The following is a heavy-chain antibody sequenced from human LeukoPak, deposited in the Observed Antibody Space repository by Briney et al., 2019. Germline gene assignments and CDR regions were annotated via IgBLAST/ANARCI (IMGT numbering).Heavy chain of an antibody. CDR1: GGSIRSYF. CDR3: ARDPGGYMDV. D-gene: IGHD3-10*01. J-gene: IGHJ6*03. CDR2: VYYSGST. V-gene: IGHV4-59*01. Sequence: SETLSLTCTVSGGSIRSYFWSWIRQTPGKGLEWIGYVYYSGSTNYNPSLKSRVTISVDTSKNQFSLKLSSVTAADTAVYYCARDPGGYMDVWGKGTTVTVSS.